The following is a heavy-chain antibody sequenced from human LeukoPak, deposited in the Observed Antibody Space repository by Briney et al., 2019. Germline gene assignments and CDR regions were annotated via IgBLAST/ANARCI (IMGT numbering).Heavy chain of an antibody. V-gene: IGHV3-11*01. Sequence: GSLRLSCAASGFTFRDYYMSWVRQAPGKGLEWVSYISSSGETIYYAGSVKGRFTISRDNAKNSLYLQMNSLRAEDTAVYYCARDHCGGDCYSAYWGQGTLVTVSS. J-gene: IGHJ4*02. CDR2: ISSSGETI. D-gene: IGHD2-21*02. CDR1: GFTFRDYY. CDR3: ARDHCGGDCYSAY.